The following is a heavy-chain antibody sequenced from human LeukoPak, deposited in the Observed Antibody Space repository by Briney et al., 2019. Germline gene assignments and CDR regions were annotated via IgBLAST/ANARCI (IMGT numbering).Heavy chain of an antibody. CDR1: GYTFTGYY. J-gene: IGHJ4*02. V-gene: IGHV1-69*05. Sequence: GASVKVSCKASGYTFTGYYMHWVRQAPGQGLEWMGGIIPIFGTANYAQKFQGRVTITTDESTSTAYMELSSLRSEDTAVYYCARVVPAAIDAYYFDYWGQGTLVTVSS. CDR3: ARVVPAAIDAYYFDY. CDR2: IIPIFGTA. D-gene: IGHD2-2*02.